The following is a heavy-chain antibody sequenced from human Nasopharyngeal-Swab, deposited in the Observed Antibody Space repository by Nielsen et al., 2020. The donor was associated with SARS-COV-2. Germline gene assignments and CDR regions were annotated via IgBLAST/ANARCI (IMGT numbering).Heavy chain of an antibody. CDR3: ARGSLGSFSTVTRIYGMDV. CDR1: GGSFSGYY. Sequence: SETLSLTCAVYGGSFSGYYWSWIRQPPGKGLEWIGEINHSGSTNYNPSLKSRVTISVDTSKNQFSLKLSSVTAADTAVYYRARGSLGSFSTVTRIYGMDVWGQGTTVTVSS. J-gene: IGHJ6*02. D-gene: IGHD4-17*01. V-gene: IGHV4-34*01. CDR2: INHSGST.